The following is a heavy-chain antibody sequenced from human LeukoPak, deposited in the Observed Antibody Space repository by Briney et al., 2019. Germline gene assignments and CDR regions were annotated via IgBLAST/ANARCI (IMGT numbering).Heavy chain of an antibody. Sequence: SETLSLTCAVYGGSFSGYYWSWIRQPPGKGLEWIGEINHSGSTNYNPSLKSGVTTSVDTSRNQFSLKLSSVTAADTAVYYCARGPSLYDSSGFHFDYWGQGTLVTVSS. D-gene: IGHD3-22*01. CDR3: ARGPSLYDSSGFHFDY. CDR1: GGSFSGYY. CDR2: INHSGST. V-gene: IGHV4-34*01. J-gene: IGHJ4*02.